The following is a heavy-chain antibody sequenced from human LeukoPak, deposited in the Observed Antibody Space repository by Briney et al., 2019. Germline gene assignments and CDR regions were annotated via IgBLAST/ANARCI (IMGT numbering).Heavy chain of an antibody. V-gene: IGHV4-34*01. CDR2: INHSGST. CDR1: GGSFSGYY. Sequence: SETLSLTCAIYGGSFSGYYWSWIRQPPGKGLEWIGEINHSGSTYYNPSLKSRATISVDTSKNQFSLKLNSVTAADTAVYYCARGEPAYCSSSSCSYDYWGQGTLVTVSS. CDR3: ARGEPAYCSSSSCSYDY. J-gene: IGHJ4*02. D-gene: IGHD2-2*01.